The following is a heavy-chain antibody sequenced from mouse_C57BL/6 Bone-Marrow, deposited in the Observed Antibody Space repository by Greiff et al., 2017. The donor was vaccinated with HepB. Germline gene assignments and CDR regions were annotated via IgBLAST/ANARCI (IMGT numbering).Heavy chain of an antibody. V-gene: IGHV1-62-2*01. CDR2: FYPGSGSI. D-gene: IGHD1-1*01. CDR3: ARHGASYYYGSSPWFAY. Sequence: QVQLKQSGAELVKPGASVKLSCKASGYAFTEYTIHWVKQRSGQGLEWIGWFYPGSGSIKYNEKFKDKATLTADKSSSTVYMELSRLTSEDSAVYFCARHGASYYYGSSPWFAYWGQGTLVTVSA. CDR1: GYAFTEYT. J-gene: IGHJ3*01.